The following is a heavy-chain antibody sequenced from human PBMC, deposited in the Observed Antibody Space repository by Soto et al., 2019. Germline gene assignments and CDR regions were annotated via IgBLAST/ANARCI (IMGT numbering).Heavy chain of an antibody. V-gene: IGHV4-59*01. CDR1: GCSINSYY. J-gene: IGHJ4*02. D-gene: IGHD3-10*01. Sequence: PSETLSLTCTVSGCSINSYYWSWIREPPGKGLEWIGYIYYSGSTNYNPSLKSRVTISVDTSKNQFSLKLSSVTAADTAVYYCASGHYGSGSYPFDYWGQGTLVTVSS. CDR2: IYYSGST. CDR3: ASGHYGSGSYPFDY.